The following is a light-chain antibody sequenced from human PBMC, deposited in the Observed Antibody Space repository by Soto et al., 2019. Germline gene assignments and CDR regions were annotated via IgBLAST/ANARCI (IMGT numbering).Light chain of an antibody. V-gene: IGKV3-11*01. J-gene: IGKJ1*01. CDR2: DAS. CDR1: QSVSSS. CDR3: QQRTSWPPWT. Sequence: ENVLTQSPTTLSLSPGERASLSLRASQSVSSSLAWYQQKPGQAPRLLIYDASERASGIPARFSGSGSGTDFTLTISSLEPEDFAVYYCQQRTSWPPWTFGQGTKVDIK.